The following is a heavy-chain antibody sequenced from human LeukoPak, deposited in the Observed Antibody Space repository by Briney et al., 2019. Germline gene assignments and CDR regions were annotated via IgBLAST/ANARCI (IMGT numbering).Heavy chain of an antibody. Sequence: ASLKVSCKASRYTLTGYYMHWVRQSPGQGLEWMGWINPNSVGTNYAQKFQGGVTMTRDTSISTAYRELSRLRSDDTAVYYCARDQCRGGGSCSDAFDIWGQGTMVTVSS. CDR3: ARDQCRGGGSCSDAFDI. V-gene: IGHV1-2*02. CDR1: RYTLTGYY. D-gene: IGHD2-15*01. J-gene: IGHJ3*02. CDR2: INPNSVGT.